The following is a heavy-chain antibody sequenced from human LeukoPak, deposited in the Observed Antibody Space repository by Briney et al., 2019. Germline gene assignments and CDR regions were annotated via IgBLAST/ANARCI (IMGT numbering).Heavy chain of an antibody. CDR2: INWNGGST. D-gene: IGHD3-10*01. CDR3: ARGPQYYGSESPDY. Sequence: PGGSRHLSCVASGFTFSNAWMSWVRQAPGKGLEWVSGINWNGGSTGYADSVKGRFTISRDNAKNSLYLQMNSLRAEDTALYYCARGPQYYGSESPDYWGQGTLVTVSS. CDR1: GFTFSNAW. J-gene: IGHJ4*02. V-gene: IGHV3-20*04.